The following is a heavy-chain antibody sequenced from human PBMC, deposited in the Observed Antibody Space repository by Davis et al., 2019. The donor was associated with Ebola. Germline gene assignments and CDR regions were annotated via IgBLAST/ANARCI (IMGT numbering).Heavy chain of an antibody. CDR3: ARRGPRDGSFDY. V-gene: IGHV4-39*01. CDR1: GGSISSSSYY. J-gene: IGHJ4*02. D-gene: IGHD5-24*01. Sequence: PSETLSLTCTVSGGSISSSSYYWGWIRQPPGKGLEWIGSIYYSGSTYYNPSLKSRVTISVDTSKNQFSLKLSSVTAADTAVYYCARRGPRDGSFDYWGQGTLVTVSS. CDR2: IYYSGST.